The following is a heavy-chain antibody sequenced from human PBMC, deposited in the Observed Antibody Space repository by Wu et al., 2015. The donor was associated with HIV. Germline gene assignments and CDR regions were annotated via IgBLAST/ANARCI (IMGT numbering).Heavy chain of an antibody. CDR1: GYTLTTSD. CDR2: INPSTSHT. V-gene: IGHV1-8*01. Sequence: QVQLVQSGAEVKKPGASVKVSCKASGYTLTTSDLHWVRQASGQGLEWMGWINPSTSHTTYAQNFQGRVTMTRNISINTAYMELNSLRSEDTAVYYCARDSGDYISGWYDDYYYYYVWTSGAERDHGHR. D-gene: IGHD6-19*01. CDR3: ARDSGDYISGWYDDYYYYYVWTS. J-gene: IGHJ6*02.